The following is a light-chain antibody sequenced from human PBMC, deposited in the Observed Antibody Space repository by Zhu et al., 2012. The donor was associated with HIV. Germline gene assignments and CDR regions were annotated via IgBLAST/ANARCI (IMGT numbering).Light chain of an antibody. Sequence: GDRVTITCRPSQRVYTSLAWYQQKPGKAPKLQINEASSLERGVASRFSGSGSETEFTLTINNLQPDDSATYYCQQYSSYRTFGQGTKVEIK. CDR2: EAS. J-gene: IGKJ1*01. CDR1: QRVYTS. V-gene: IGKV1-5*03. CDR3: QQYSSYRT.